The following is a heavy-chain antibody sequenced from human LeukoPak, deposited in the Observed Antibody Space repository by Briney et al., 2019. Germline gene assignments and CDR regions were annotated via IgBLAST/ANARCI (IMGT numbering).Heavy chain of an antibody. CDR1: GGSISSSSYY. CDR3: ARLEVTTGDCFDY. V-gene: IGHV4-39*01. D-gene: IGHD4-17*01. Sequence: SETLSLTCTVSGGSISSSSYYWGWIRQPPGKGLEWIGSIYFSGTTYYNPSLKSRVTISVDTSKNQFSLKLSSVTAADTAVYYCARLEVTTGDCFDYWGQGTLVTVSS. J-gene: IGHJ4*02. CDR2: IYFSGTT.